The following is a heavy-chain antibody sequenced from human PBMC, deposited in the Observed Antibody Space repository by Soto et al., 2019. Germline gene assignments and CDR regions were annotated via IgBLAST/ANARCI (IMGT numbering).Heavy chain of an antibody. Sequence: QITLKESGPPRVKPTQTLTLTCNFSGFSLSTSGVGVAWLRQPPGKALEWLAVIYWDDDKRYSPSLKNRLTIYKDTSKNQVVLTMTSMGPADTATYFCAHRGYMSGNWDQGYLDYWGPGILIAVSS. V-gene: IGHV2-5*02. J-gene: IGHJ4*02. CDR2: IYWDDDK. CDR1: GFSLSTSGVG. D-gene: IGHD7-27*01. CDR3: AHRGYMSGNWDQGYLDY.